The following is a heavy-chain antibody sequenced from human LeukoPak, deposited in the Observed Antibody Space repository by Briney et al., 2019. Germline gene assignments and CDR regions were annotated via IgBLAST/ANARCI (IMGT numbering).Heavy chain of an antibody. CDR3: TSDGSSGWYYFDY. Sequence: GGSLRLSCAASGFTVSSSYMSWVRQAPGKGLQWVSIIYRSGSTYYADSVKGRFTISRDTSKNTLYLQMNSLRAEDTALYYCTSDGSSGWYYFDYWGQGTLVTVSS. CDR1: GFTVSSSY. CDR2: IYRSGST. J-gene: IGHJ4*02. V-gene: IGHV3-53*01. D-gene: IGHD6-19*01.